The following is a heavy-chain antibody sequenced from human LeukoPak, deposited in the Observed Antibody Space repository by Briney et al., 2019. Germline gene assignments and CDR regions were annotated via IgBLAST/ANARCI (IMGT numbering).Heavy chain of an antibody. CDR2: MNPNSGNT. D-gene: IGHD6-6*01. CDR1: GYTFTSYD. Sequence: ASVKVSCKASGYTFTSYDINWVRQATGQGLEWMGWMNPNSGNTGYAQKFQGRVTMTRNTSISTAYMELSSLRSEDTAVYYRARGSRMRSSSSTWFDPWGQGTLVTVSS. J-gene: IGHJ5*02. CDR3: ARGSRMRSSSSTWFDP. V-gene: IGHV1-8*01.